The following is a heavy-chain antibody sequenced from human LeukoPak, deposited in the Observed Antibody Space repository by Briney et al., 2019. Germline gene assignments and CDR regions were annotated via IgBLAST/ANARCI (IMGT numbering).Heavy chain of an antibody. CDR3: ARDRHMDKGLLAAFDI. V-gene: IGHV4-39*07. CDR1: GGSISSSSYY. D-gene: IGHD5-18*01. CDR2: IYYSGST. J-gene: IGHJ3*02. Sequence: SATLSLTCTVSGGSISSSSYYWGWIRQPPGKGLEWIGSIYYSGSTNYNPSLKSRVTISVDTSKNQFSLKLSSVTAADTAAYYCARDRHMDKGLLAAFDIWGQGTMVTVSS.